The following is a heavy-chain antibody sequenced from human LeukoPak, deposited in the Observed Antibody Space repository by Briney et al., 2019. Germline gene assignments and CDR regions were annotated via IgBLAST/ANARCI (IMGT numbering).Heavy chain of an antibody. Sequence: PSETLSLTCTVSGDSINSLDLWSWVRQPPGKGLGWFGEMYLSGTTHSNPSVKSRVTISIDKSKNQFFLNLSSVTAADTAVYYCAGLVGRYSSGLYYYYFDYWGQGTLVTVSS. V-gene: IGHV4-4*02. D-gene: IGHD3-22*01. CDR1: GDSINSLDL. CDR3: AGLVGRYSSGLYYYYFDY. CDR2: MYLSGTT. J-gene: IGHJ4*02.